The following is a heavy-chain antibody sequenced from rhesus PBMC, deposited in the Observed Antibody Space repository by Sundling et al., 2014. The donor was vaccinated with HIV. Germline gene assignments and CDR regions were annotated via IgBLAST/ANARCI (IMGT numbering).Heavy chain of an antibody. CDR2: IYGNSANT. CDR3: ASGKRDTVLVVVPSSYFDF. D-gene: IGHD2-21*01. J-gene: IGHJ4*01. CDR1: GGSISSSNW. Sequence: QVQLQESGPGLVKPSETLSLTCAVSGGSISSSNWWNWIRQFPGKRLEWIGSIYGNSANTYYKPSLKNRVTISKDTSKNEFSLKLTSVTAADTAVYYCASGKRDTVLVVVPSSYFDFWGQGVLVTVSS. V-gene: IGHV4-65*02.